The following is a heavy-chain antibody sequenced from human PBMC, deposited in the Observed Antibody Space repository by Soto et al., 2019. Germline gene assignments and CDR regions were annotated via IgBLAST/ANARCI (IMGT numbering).Heavy chain of an antibody. J-gene: IGHJ5*02. CDR2: ISSDGSDK. V-gene: IGHV3-30*18. CDR1: GFTFSSYG. Sequence: GGSLRLSCAASGFTFSSYGMHWVRQAPGKGLEWVAVISSDGSDKYYADSVKGRFTISRDNSKNTLYLQMNSLRAEDTAVYYCANDGGTSDGTYLGWFGPWGQGTLVTVSS. CDR3: ANDGGTSDGTYLGWFGP. D-gene: IGHD2-15*01.